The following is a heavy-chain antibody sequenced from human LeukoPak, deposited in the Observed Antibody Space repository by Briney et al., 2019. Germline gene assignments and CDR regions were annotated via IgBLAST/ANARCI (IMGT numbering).Heavy chain of an antibody. V-gene: IGHV4-59*13. D-gene: IGHD3-22*01. J-gene: IGHJ4*02. CDR1: GGSIRSYY. CDR3: ARWIGDSSGYYYFDY. CDR2: TYNSGST. Sequence: AETLSLTCTVSGGSIRSYYWSWIRQPPGMVLQWIGNTYNSGSTNDNSSLKSRVTISVDTSKNQFSLKLSSVTAADTAVYYCARWIGDSSGYYYFDYWGQGTLVTVSS.